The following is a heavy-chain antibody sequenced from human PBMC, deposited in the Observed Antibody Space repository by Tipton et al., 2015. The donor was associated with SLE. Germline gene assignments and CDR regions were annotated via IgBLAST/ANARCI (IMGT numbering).Heavy chain of an antibody. CDR2: INSDGSST. V-gene: IGHV3-74*01. D-gene: IGHD5-18*01. Sequence: SLRLSCAASGFTFSSYWMHWVRQAPGKGLVWVSRINSDGSSTSYADSVKGRFTISRDNSKNTLYLQMNSLRAEDTAVYYCARAHVTSRSYVGWYFDLWGRGTLVTVSS. CDR1: GFTFSSYW. J-gene: IGHJ2*01. CDR3: ARAHVTSRSYVGWYFDL.